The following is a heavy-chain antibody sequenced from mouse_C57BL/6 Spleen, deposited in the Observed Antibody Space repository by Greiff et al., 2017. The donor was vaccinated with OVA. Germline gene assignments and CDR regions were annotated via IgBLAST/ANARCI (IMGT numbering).Heavy chain of an antibody. J-gene: IGHJ2*01. CDR3: ARRSYSSYYFDY. D-gene: IGHD1-1*01. CDR2: ISGGGGNT. V-gene: IGHV5-9*01. Sequence: DVKLVESGGGLVKPGGSLKLSCAASGFTFSSYTMSWVRQTPEKRLEWVATISGGGGNTYYPDSVKGRFTISRDNAKNTLYLQMSSLRSEDTALYYCARRSYSSYYFDYWGQGTTLTVSS. CDR1: GFTFSSYT.